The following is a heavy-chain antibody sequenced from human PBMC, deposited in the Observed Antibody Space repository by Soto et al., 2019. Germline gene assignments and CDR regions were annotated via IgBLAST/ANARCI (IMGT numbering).Heavy chain of an antibody. D-gene: IGHD6-19*01. CDR3: ARHGGGWYPPGYFQH. Sequence: GESLKTSCKGSGYSFTSYWISWVRQMPGKGLEWMGRIDPSDSYTNYSPSFQGHVTISADKSISTAYLQWSSLKASDTAMYYCARHGGGWYPPGYFQHWGQGTLVTVSS. J-gene: IGHJ1*01. V-gene: IGHV5-10-1*01. CDR2: IDPSDSYT. CDR1: GYSFTSYW.